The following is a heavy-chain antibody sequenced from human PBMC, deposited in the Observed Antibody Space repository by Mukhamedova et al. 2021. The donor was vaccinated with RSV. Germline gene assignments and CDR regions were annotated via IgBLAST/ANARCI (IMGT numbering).Heavy chain of an antibody. CDR3: ARGGTRMYYHYYMDV. D-gene: IGHD1-1*01. Sequence: KGRFTISRDDAKNSLYLQMNSLRAEDTAVYYCARGGTRMYYHYYMDVWGQGTTVTVSS. V-gene: IGHV3-11*06. J-gene: IGHJ6*02.